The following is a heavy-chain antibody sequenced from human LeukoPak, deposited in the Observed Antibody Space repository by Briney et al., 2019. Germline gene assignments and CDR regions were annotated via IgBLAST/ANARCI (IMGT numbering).Heavy chain of an antibody. CDR2: IYYGGST. D-gene: IGHD3-10*01. CDR3: ARSSVSGTYSGGY. CDR1: GGSISSYY. V-gene: IGHV4-59*08. J-gene: IGHJ4*02. Sequence: PSETLSLTCTVSGGSISSYYWSWLRQPPGKGLEWIGYIYYGGSTYSNPSLKSRVTISADTSKNQFSLKLTSVTAADTAVYYCARSSVSGTYSGGYWGQGILVTVSS.